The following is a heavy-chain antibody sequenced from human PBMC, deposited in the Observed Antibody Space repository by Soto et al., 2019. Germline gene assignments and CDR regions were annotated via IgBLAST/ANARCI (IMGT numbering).Heavy chain of an antibody. CDR1: GYTFTSYG. D-gene: IGHD6-19*01. V-gene: IGHV1-18*01. J-gene: IGHJ4*02. Sequence: QVQLVQSGAEVKKPGASVKVSCKASGYTFTSYGISWVRQAPGQGLEWMGWINAYNGNTNYAQKLQGXVSXXTXSSTSTAYMERRSLRSDDTAVYYCARDPVAGTYFDYWGQGTLVTVSS. CDR2: INAYNGNT. CDR3: ARDPVAGTYFDY.